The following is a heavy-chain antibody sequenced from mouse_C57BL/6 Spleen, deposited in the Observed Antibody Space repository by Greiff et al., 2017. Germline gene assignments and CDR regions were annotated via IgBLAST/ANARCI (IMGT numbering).Heavy chain of an antibody. CDR3: SKDSDGGCFDY. Sequence: VQLQQSVAELVRPGASVKLSCTASGFNINNTYMHWVKQRPETGLEWIGRIDPANGNTRYAQKFQGKATITADKASNTAYLQLSSLTSADTAISCYSKDSDGGCFDYWGPGTTLPVSS. CDR1: GFNINNTY. J-gene: IGHJ2*01. CDR2: IDPANGNT. V-gene: IGHV14-3*01. D-gene: IGHD3-3*01.